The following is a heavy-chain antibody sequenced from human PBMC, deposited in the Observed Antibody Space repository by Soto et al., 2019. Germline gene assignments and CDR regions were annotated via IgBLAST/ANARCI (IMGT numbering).Heavy chain of an antibody. D-gene: IGHD3-16*01. V-gene: IGHV1-18*01. J-gene: IGHJ6*02. Sequence: QVQLVQSGAEVKKPGASVKVSCKASGYIFVNYGIAWVRQAPGQGLEWMGWISPYTGNTHSASKVQGRLTMTTDTSTSRAYMDLGSLTSDDTAVYYCVMVDNYVTPTPQDVWGQGTTVTVSS. CDR1: GYIFVNYG. CDR3: VMVDNYVTPTPQDV. CDR2: ISPYTGNT.